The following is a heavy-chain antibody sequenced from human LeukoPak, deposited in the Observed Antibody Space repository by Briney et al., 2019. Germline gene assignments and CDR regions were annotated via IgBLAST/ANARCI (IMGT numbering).Heavy chain of an antibody. CDR2: IYYSGST. V-gene: IGHV4-59*01. CDR3: ARVSFGSGYYNYMDV. D-gene: IGHD3-10*01. J-gene: IGHJ6*03. CDR1: GGSISSYY. Sequence: SETLSLTCTVSGGSISSYYWSWIRQPPGKGLEWIGYIYYSGSTNYNPSLKSGVTISVDTSKNQFSLKLSSVTTADTAVYYCARVSFGSGYYNYMDVWGKGTTVTVSS.